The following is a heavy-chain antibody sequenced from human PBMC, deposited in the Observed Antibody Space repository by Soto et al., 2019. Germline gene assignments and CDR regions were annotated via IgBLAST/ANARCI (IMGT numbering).Heavy chain of an antibody. CDR3: ARGGIQLSYAFDY. Sequence: QVQLQESGPGLVKPSETLSLTCSVSGTSVSNYYCSWIRQPAGKGLEHIGRIYTSGSTSYNPSLKSRVSMSMDTSKTQIYLNLTSVTAADTAVYYCARGGIQLSYAFDYWGQGILVTVSS. CDR2: IYTSGST. D-gene: IGHD3-10*01. V-gene: IGHV4-4*07. CDR1: GTSVSNYY. J-gene: IGHJ4*02.